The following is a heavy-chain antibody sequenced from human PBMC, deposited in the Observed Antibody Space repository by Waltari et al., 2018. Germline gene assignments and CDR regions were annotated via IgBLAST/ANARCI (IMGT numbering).Heavy chain of an antibody. D-gene: IGHD6-19*01. CDR3: AREDLAVRKTGGFDY. V-gene: IGHV4-61*02. J-gene: IGHJ4*02. CDR2: VSSTGGA. CDR1: GDSISSADYY. Sequence: QVLLQESGPGLMQASQTLSLPCTVSGDSISSADYYWSWIRRPAGKEMQWIGRVSSTGGANYDPSLKRRATISVDSSKNQFSLSLTSVTAADTATYYCAREDLAVRKTGGFDYWGQGVLVSVSS.